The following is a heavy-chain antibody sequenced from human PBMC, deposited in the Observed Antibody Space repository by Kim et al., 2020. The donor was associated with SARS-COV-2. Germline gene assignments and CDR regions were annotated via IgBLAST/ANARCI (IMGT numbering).Heavy chain of an antibody. CDR1: GGSISSGGYY. CDR2: IYYSGST. CDR3: ARAGTISGVVIAHFDY. V-gene: IGHV4-31*03. J-gene: IGHJ4*02. Sequence: SETLSLTCTVSGGSISSGGYYWSWIRQHPGKGLEWIGYIYYSGSTYYNPSLKSRVTISVDTSKNQFSLKLSSVTAADTAVYYCARAGTISGVVIAHFDYWGQGTLVTVSS. D-gene: IGHD3-3*01.